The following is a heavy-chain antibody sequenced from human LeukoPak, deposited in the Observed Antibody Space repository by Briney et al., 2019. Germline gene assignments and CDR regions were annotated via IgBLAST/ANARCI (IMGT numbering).Heavy chain of an antibody. Sequence: GGSLRLSCAASGFTFSSYWMTWVRQAPGKGLEWVANLNQDGSEKYYVDSLKGRFTISRDNAKNSLYLQMNSLRAEGTAVYYCARTAKWQDSWGQGTLVTVSS. CDR1: GFTFSSYW. CDR2: LNQDGSEK. J-gene: IGHJ5*01. CDR3: ARTAKWQDS. D-gene: IGHD5-18*01. V-gene: IGHV3-7*05.